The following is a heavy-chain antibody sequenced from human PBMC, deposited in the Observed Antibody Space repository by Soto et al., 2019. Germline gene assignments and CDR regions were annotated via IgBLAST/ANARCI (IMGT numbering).Heavy chain of an antibody. Sequence: SETLSLTCTVSGGSISSGDYYWSWIRQPPGKGLEWIGYIYYSGSTYYNPSLKSRVTISVDTSKNQFSLKLSSVTAADTAVYYCARYSDSSGYYLNWFDPWGQGTLVTVSS. CDR3: ARYSDSSGYYLNWFDP. CDR2: IYYSGST. D-gene: IGHD3-22*01. CDR1: GGSISSGDYY. V-gene: IGHV4-30-4*01. J-gene: IGHJ5*02.